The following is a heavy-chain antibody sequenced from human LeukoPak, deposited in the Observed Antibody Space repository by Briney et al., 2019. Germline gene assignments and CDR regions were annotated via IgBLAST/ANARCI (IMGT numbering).Heavy chain of an antibody. V-gene: IGHV3-64*01. Sequence: GGSLRLSCAASGFTSSTHAMHWVRQAPGKGLEYVSGISSNGGTTYYGSSVKGRFTISRDNSKNTLYLQMGSLRADDMAVYYCARHAAHVDWGQGTLVTVSS. CDR2: ISSNGGTT. CDR3: ARHAAHVD. J-gene: IGHJ4*02. CDR1: GFTSSTHA.